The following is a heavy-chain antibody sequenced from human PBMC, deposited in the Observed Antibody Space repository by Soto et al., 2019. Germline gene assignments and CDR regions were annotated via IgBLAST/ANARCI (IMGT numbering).Heavy chain of an antibody. V-gene: IGHV3-15*01. CDR2: IKSKTDDGTT. J-gene: IGHJ4*02. CDR1: GFTFSNAW. CDR3: TTYPRIAVAGYFDY. D-gene: IGHD6-19*01. Sequence: PGGSLRLSCAASGFTFSNAWMSWVRQAPGKGLEWVGRIKSKTDDGTTDYAAPVKGRFTISRDDSKNTLYLQMNSLKTEDTAVYYCTTYPRIAVAGYFDYWGQGTLVTVSS.